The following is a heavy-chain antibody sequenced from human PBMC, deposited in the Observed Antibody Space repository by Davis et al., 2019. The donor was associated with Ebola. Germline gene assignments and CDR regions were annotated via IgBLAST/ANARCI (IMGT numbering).Heavy chain of an antibody. CDR2: IYDSGTT. V-gene: IGHV4-38-2*02. CDR1: GSYISTGYH. CDR3: ARFNSWGYSWFDP. J-gene: IGHJ5*02. Sequence: SETLSLTCTVSGSYISTGYHWGWVRQPPGKGLEWIGTIYDSGTTDYNPSLKSRANISVDTSKNQFSLKLSSVTAADTAVYYCARFNSWGYSWFDPWGQGTPVTVSS. D-gene: IGHD6-13*01.